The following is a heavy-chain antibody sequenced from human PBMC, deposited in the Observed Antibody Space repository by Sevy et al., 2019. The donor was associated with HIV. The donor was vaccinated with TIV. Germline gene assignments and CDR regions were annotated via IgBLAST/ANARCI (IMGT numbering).Heavy chain of an antibody. CDR1: GFTFSKYW. V-gene: IGHV3-7*01. Sequence: GGSLRLSCAASGFTFSKYWMGWVRQAPGKGLEWVANIKQDAGQKYYVDSVKGRVTISRDNAKNSLYLQMNGLRAEDTAVYFCARDDGNYYFHYWGQGTLVTVSS. J-gene: IGHJ4*02. D-gene: IGHD1-7*01. CDR3: ARDDGNYYFHY. CDR2: IKQDAGQK.